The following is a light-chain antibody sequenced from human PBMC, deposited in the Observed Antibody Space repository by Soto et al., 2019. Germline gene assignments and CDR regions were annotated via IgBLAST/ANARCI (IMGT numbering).Light chain of an antibody. Sequence: QSVLTLPRSASGTPGQRFRISCSGSRLSIVSNTVNWYQHLPGSAPKLLIYSNNHRPSGVPDRFSASKAGASACLAISGLQSEDEGDYYCAAWDASLGGFYVFGSGTKVTVL. CDR1: RLSIVSNT. CDR3: AAWDASLGGFYV. J-gene: IGLJ1*01. V-gene: IGLV1-44*01. CDR2: SNN.